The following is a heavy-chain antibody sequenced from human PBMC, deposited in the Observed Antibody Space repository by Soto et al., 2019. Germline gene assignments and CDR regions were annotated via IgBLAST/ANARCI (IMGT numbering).Heavy chain of an antibody. CDR3: ARRGSSYGYPPYGMDV. J-gene: IGHJ6*04. CDR1: GYSFSNYW. Sequence: PGESLKISCKGSGYSFSNYWIGWVRQMPRKGLEWMGIIYPGDSETRYSPSFQGQVTMSADKSISTAYLQWSSLKASDAAMYYCARRGSSYGYPPYGMDVWGDGTTVTVSS. D-gene: IGHD5-18*01. CDR2: IYPGDSET. V-gene: IGHV5-51*01.